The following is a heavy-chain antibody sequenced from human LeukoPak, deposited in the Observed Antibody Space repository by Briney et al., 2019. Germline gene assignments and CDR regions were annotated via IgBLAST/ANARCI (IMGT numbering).Heavy chain of an antibody. J-gene: IGHJ5*02. CDR2: ISYDGSNK. CDR3: ARDPEGYYDILTGWTHNWFDP. CDR1: GFTFSSYA. Sequence: PGRSLRLSCAASGFTFSSYAMHWVRQAPGKGLEWVAVISYDGSNKYYADSVKGRFTISRDNSKNTLYLQMNSLRAEDTAVYYCARDPEGYYDILTGWTHNWFDPWGQGTLVTVSS. V-gene: IGHV3-30*04. D-gene: IGHD3-9*01.